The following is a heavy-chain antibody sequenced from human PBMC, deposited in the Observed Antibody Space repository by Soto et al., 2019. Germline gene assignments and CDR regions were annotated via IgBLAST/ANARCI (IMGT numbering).Heavy chain of an antibody. CDR3: ARDVWDAFDI. CDR2: IYYSGST. CDR1: GGSISSYH. V-gene: IGHV4-59*01. D-gene: IGHD2-21*01. J-gene: IGHJ3*02. Sequence: QVQLQESGPGLVKPSETLSLTCTVSGGSISSYHWSWIRQPPGKGLEWIGYIYYSGSTNYNPSLKSRVTISVDTSKNQFSLKLSSVTAADTAVYYCARDVWDAFDIWGQGTMVTVSS.